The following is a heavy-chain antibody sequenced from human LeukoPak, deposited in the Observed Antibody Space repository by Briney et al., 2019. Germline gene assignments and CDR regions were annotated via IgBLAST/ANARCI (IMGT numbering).Heavy chain of an antibody. Sequence: GTLSLTCAVSGGSISSFDWWSWVRQPPGKGLEWIGEIHHNGGTNYNPSLKSRVTISEDKSKNQLSLQLASVTAADTAIYYCATSAAYCLDYWGQGTLVTVSS. CDR1: GGSISSFDW. CDR3: ATSAAYCLDY. V-gene: IGHV4-4*02. J-gene: IGHJ4*02. CDR2: IHHNGGT. D-gene: IGHD1-26*01.